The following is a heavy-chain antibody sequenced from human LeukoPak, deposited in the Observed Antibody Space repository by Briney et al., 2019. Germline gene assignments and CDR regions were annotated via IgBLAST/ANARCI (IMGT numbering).Heavy chain of an antibody. V-gene: IGHV3-21*04. D-gene: IGHD6-6*01. CDR2: ISSSSSYI. Sequence: GGSLRLSCAASGFTFSSYSMNWVRQAPGKGLEWVSSISSSSSYIYYADSVKGRFTISRDNSKNTLYLQMNSLRAEDTAVYYCAKGPIAARPSWYMDVWGKGTTVTVSS. CDR1: GFTFSSYS. CDR3: AKGPIAARPSWYMDV. J-gene: IGHJ6*03.